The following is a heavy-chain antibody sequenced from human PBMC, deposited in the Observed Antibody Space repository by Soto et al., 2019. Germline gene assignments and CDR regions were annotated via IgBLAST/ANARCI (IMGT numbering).Heavy chain of an antibody. Sequence: QVQLQESGPGLVKPSETLTLTCNVSGGSISAFYWNWIRQPAGKGLEWIGRIYRSGHTNYNPSFESRATMSIDPSKNEFSLPLGSMTAADTAVYYCARRPSTSTIGTFDFWGRGTMVTVSS. V-gene: IGHV4-4*07. CDR1: GGSISAFY. CDR3: ARRPSTSTIGTFDF. D-gene: IGHD2-2*01. J-gene: IGHJ3*01. CDR2: IYRSGHT.